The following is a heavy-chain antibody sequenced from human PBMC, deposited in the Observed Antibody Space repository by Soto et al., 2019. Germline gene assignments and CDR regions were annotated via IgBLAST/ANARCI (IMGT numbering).Heavy chain of an antibody. J-gene: IGHJ5*02. Sequence: ASVKVSCKASGYTFTSYGISWVRQAPGQGLEWMGWISAYNGNTNYAQKLQGRVTMTTDTSTSTAYMELSSLRSDDTAVYYCARLYSSSWSTSFDPWGQGTLVTVSS. CDR2: ISAYNGNT. V-gene: IGHV1-18*04. CDR3: ARLYSSSWSTSFDP. CDR1: GYTFTSYG. D-gene: IGHD6-13*01.